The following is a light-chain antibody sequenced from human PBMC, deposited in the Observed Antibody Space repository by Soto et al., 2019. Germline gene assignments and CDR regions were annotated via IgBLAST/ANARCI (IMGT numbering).Light chain of an antibody. CDR2: RDN. CDR1: SSNIGSSY. J-gene: IGLJ2*01. V-gene: IGLV1-47*01. CDR3: ATWDDSLSVVV. Sequence: QSVLTQPPSASGTPGQRVTISCSGSSSNIGSSYEYWYRQLPGTAPKLLMYRDNQRPSGVPDRFAGSKSGTSASLAISGLRSEDEADYYCATWDDSLSVVVFGGGTKLTVL.